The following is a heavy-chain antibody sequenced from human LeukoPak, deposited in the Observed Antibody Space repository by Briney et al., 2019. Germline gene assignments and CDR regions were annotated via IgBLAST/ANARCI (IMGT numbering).Heavy chain of an antibody. CDR2: ISSSSSYI. Sequence: GGSLRLSCAASDFTFNKDWMNWVRQAPGKGLEWVSSISSSSSYIYYADSVKGRFTISRDNAKNSLYLQMNSLRAEDTAVYYCARVTGLYGMDVWGQGTTVTVSS. CDR1: DFTFNKDW. J-gene: IGHJ6*02. CDR3: ARVTGLYGMDV. D-gene: IGHD1-20*01. V-gene: IGHV3-21*01.